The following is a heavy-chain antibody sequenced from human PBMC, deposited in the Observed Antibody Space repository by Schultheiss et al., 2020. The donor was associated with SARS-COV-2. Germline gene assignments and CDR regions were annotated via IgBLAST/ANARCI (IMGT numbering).Heavy chain of an antibody. Sequence: GESLKISCAASGFTFRSYAMSWVRQAPGKGLEWVSSISSSSSYIYYADSVKGRFTISRDNAKNSLYLQMNSLRAEDTAVYYCARDRGNFNYHFDSWGQGTLVTVSS. CDR2: ISSSSSYI. J-gene: IGHJ4*02. V-gene: IGHV3-21*01. CDR3: ARDRGNFNYHFDS. D-gene: IGHD1-26*01. CDR1: GFTFRSYA.